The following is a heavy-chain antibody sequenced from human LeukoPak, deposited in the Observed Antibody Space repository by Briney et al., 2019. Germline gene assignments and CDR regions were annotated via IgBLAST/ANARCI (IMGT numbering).Heavy chain of an antibody. V-gene: IGHV2-5*02. Sequence: KESGPTLVKPTQTLTLTCSLSGVSLSTSGVGVGWIRQPPGKALEWLALIYWDDDKRYSPSLKSRLTIAKDTSKNQVVLTMTNMDSVDTATYYCAHSQVFSSGSLHDAYDVWGLGTLVSVSS. J-gene: IGHJ3*01. CDR2: IYWDDDK. CDR1: GVSLSTSGVG. D-gene: IGHD5-18*01. CDR3: AHSQVFSSGSLHDAYDV.